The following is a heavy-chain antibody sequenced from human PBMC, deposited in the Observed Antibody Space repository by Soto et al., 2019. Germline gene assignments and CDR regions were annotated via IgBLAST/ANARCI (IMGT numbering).Heavy chain of an antibody. Sequence: EVQLVESGGGLVQPGGSLRLSCAASGFTFSSYSMNWVRQAPGKGLEWVSYISSSSSTIYYADSVKGRFTISRDNAKNPLYLAVNSLRAEDTAVYYCARDGDSSGDPSGYWGPGGLVPV. V-gene: IGHV3-48*01. D-gene: IGHD6-25*01. CDR1: GFTFSSYS. CDR3: ARDGDSSGDPSGY. J-gene: IGHJ4*02. CDR2: ISSSSSTI.